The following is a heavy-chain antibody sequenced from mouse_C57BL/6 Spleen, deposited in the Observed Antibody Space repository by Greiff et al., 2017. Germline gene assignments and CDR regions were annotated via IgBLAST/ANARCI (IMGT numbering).Heavy chain of an antibody. CDR2: ISSGGSYT. J-gene: IGHJ4*01. CDR3: ARGGNYFYYAMDY. CDR1: GFTFSSYG. Sequence: DVHLVESGGDLVKPGGSLKLSCAASGFTFSSYGMSWVRQTPDKRLEWVATISSGGSYTYCPDSVKGRFTISRDNAKNTLYLQMSSLKSEDTAMYYCARGGNYFYYAMDYWGQGTSVTVSS. D-gene: IGHD2-1*01. V-gene: IGHV5-6*01.